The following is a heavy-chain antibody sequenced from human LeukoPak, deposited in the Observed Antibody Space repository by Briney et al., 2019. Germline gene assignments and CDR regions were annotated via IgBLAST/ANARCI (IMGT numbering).Heavy chain of an antibody. CDR2: IHHSGST. J-gene: IGHJ5*02. Sequence: SGTLSLTCAVSGGSVSSSRWWSWVRQPPGKGLEWIGEIHHSGSTNYNTSLKSRVSISVDKSRNHLSLRPISVTAADTAVHYCTRGRYDSGAYYPNSFDPWGQGTLVTVSS. CDR3: TRGRYDSGAYYPNSFDP. D-gene: IGHD3-22*01. V-gene: IGHV4-4*02. CDR1: GGSVSSSRW.